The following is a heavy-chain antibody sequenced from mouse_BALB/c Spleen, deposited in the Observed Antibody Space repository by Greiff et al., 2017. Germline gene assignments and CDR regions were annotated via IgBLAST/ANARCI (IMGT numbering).Heavy chain of an antibody. CDR2: IRNKANGYTT. D-gene: IGHD1-1*01. CDR3: ARDNYGAWFAY. V-gene: IGHV7-3*02. J-gene: IGHJ3*01. Sequence: EVQLVESGGGLVQPGGSLRLSCATSGFTFTDYYMSWVRQPPGKALEWLGFIRNKANGYTTEYSASVKGRFTISRDNSQSILYLQMNTLRAEDSATYYCARDNYGAWFAYWGQGTLVTVSA. CDR1: GFTFTDYY.